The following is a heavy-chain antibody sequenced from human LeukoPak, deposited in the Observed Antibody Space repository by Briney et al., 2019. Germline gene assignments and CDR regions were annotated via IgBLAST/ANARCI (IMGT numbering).Heavy chain of an antibody. V-gene: IGHV3-11*04. J-gene: IGHJ6*02. CDR3: ARRRPDYYYYYGMDV. Sequence: PGGSLRPSCAASGFTFSDYYMSWIRQAPGEGLEWVSYISSSSSTIYYADSVKGRFTISRDNAKNSLYLQMNSLRAEDTAVYYCARRRPDYYYYYGMDVWGQGTTVTVSS. CDR2: ISSSSSTI. CDR1: GFTFSDYY.